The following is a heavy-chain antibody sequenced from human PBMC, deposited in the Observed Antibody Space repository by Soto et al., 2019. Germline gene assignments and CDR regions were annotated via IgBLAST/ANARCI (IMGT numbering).Heavy chain of an antibody. Sequence: GGSLRLSCAASGFTFSSYAMHWVRQAPGKGLEWVAVISYDGSNKYYADSVKGRFTISRDNSKNTLYLQMNSLRAEDTAVYYCASVGADYDFWSGYYPGPNDYWGQGTLVTVSS. J-gene: IGHJ4*02. CDR2: ISYDGSNK. V-gene: IGHV3-30-3*01. D-gene: IGHD3-3*01. CDR1: GFTFSSYA. CDR3: ASVGADYDFWSGYYPGPNDY.